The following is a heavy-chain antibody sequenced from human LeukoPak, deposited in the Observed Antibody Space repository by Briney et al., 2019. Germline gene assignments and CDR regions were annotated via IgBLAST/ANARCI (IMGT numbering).Heavy chain of an antibody. D-gene: IGHD3-9*01. CDR1: GDTFTAYY. Sequence: GASVKVSCKASGDTFTAYYMHWVRQAPGQGLEWMGRINPNNGGTNYAQKFQGRVTMTRDTSISTAYMDLSSLRSDDTAVYYCARDNYDILTGYHDFNYWGQGTLVTVSS. CDR3: ARDNYDILTGYHDFNY. V-gene: IGHV1-2*06. J-gene: IGHJ4*02. CDR2: INPNNGGT.